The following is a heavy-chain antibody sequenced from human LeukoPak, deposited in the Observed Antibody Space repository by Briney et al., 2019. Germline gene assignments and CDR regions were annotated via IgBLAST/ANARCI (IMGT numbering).Heavy chain of an antibody. Sequence: PLGTLSLTCAVYGGSFSGYYWSWIRQPPGKGLEWIGEINHSGSTNYNPSLKSRVTISVDTSKNQFSLKLSSVTAADTAVYYCARPDSSGYIGYWGQGTLVTVSS. CDR3: ARPDSSGYIGY. J-gene: IGHJ4*02. CDR1: GGSFSGYY. V-gene: IGHV4-34*01. CDR2: INHSGST. D-gene: IGHD3-22*01.